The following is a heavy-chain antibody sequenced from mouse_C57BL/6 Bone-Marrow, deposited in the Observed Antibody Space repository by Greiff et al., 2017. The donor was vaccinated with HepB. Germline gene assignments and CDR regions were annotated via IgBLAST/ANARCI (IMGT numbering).Heavy chain of an antibody. CDR1: GYTFTSYW. CDR2: IDPSDSYT. CDR3: ARQLRPYYFDY. J-gene: IGHJ2*01. D-gene: IGHD3-2*02. V-gene: IGHV1-50*01. Sequence: QVQLQQPGAELVKPGASVKLSCKASGYTFTSYWMQWVKHRPGQGLEWIGEIDPSDSYTNYNQKFKGKATLTVDTSSSTAYMQLSSLTSEDSAVYYCARQLRPYYFDYWGQGTTLTVSS.